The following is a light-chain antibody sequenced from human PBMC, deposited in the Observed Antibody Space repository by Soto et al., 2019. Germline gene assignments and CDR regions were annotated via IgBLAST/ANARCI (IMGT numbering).Light chain of an antibody. J-gene: IGLJ1*01. Sequence: QSALTQPASVSGSPGQAITVSCSGTSSDIGAHNFVSWYQQHPGKAPKLIIYEVLNRPSGVSDRFSGSKSGNTASLTISGLQSEDEADYYCNSYTTSNTFVFGSGTKVTVL. V-gene: IGLV2-14*03. CDR2: EVL. CDR3: NSYTTSNTFV. CDR1: SSDIGAHNF.